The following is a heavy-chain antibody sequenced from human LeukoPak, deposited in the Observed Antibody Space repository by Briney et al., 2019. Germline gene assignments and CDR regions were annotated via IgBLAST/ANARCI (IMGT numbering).Heavy chain of an antibody. CDR1: GYSIISGYY. V-gene: IGHV4-38-2*02. CDR2: IFHSGST. Sequence: SETLSLTCTVSGYSIISGYYWGWIRQPPGKGLEWIGSIFHSGSTYYNPSLRSRVTISVDTSKKLFSLKLSSVTAADTAVYYCAREGPDYYGSGRLNWYFDLWGRGTLVTVSS. D-gene: IGHD3-10*01. CDR3: AREGPDYYGSGRLNWYFDL. J-gene: IGHJ2*01.